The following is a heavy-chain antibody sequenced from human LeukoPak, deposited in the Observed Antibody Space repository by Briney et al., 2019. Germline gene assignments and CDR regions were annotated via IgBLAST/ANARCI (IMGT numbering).Heavy chain of an antibody. J-gene: IGHJ4*02. Sequence: GGSLRLSCAASGFTFNTYWMIWVRQAPGKGLDWVANINQDGSVRYYVASVKGRFTISRDNAKNLVHLQMNSLRAEDTAVYYCARKGLPDYWGQGTMVTVSS. CDR2: INQDGSVR. CDR1: GFTFNTYW. D-gene: IGHD2-21*02. V-gene: IGHV3-7*01. CDR3: ARKGLPDY.